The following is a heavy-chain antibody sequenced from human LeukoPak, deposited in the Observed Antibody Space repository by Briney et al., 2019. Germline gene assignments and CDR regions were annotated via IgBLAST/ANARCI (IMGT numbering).Heavy chain of an antibody. CDR3: ARDGGYGYDGYGMDV. V-gene: IGHV3-23*01. J-gene: IGHJ6*02. CDR2: ISGDGATT. Sequence: GGSLRLSCAASGFPFSSYAMTWVRQAPGKGLEWVSSISGDGATTYHADSVKGRFTISRDNAKNTVYLEISILGAEDTAVYYCARDGGYGYDGYGMDVWGQGTTVTVSS. D-gene: IGHD5-18*01. CDR1: GFPFSSYA.